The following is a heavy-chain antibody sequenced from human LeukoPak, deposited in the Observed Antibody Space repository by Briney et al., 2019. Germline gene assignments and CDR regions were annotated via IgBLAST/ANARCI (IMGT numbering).Heavy chain of an antibody. J-gene: IGHJ4*02. V-gene: IGHV3-7*04. Sequence: GGLRLSCVAPGVPLSSYLMTWGRPAPGGGVGWVANIKQDGSKKSYVDSVKGRFTISRDNAKNSLYLQMNSLRAEDTAIYYCTRVGYIDEGIDYWGQGTLVTVSS. CDR3: TRVGYIDEGIDY. D-gene: IGHD5-24*01. CDR1: GVPLSSYL. CDR2: IKQDGSKK.